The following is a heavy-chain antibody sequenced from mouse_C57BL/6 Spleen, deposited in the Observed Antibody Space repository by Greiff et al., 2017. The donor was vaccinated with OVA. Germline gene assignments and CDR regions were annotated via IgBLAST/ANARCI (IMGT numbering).Heavy chain of an antibody. D-gene: IGHD2-1*01. CDR2: INPSSGYT. CDR3: AREDGNVSAMDY. CDR1: GYTFTSYT. V-gene: IGHV1-4*01. J-gene: IGHJ4*01. Sequence: VQLQESGAELARPGASVKMSCKASGYTFTSYTMHWVKQRPGQGLEWIGYINPSSGYTKYNQKFKDKATLTADKSSSTAYMQLSSLTSEDSAVYYCAREDGNVSAMDYWGQGTSGTVSS.